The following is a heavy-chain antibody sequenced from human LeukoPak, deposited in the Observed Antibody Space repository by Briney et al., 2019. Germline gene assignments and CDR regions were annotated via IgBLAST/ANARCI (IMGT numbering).Heavy chain of an antibody. Sequence: PSETLSLTCTVSGGSISSYYWSWIRQPPGKGLEWVSSISSSSSYIYYADSVKGRFTISRDNAKNSLYLQMNSLRAEDTAVYYCARDLRALDVFDIWGQGTMVTVSS. J-gene: IGHJ3*02. CDR2: ISSSSSYI. V-gene: IGHV3-21*01. CDR1: GGSISSYY. CDR3: ARDLRALDVFDI.